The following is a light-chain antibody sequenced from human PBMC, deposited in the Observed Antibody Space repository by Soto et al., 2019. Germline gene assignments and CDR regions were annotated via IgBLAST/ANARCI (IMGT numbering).Light chain of an antibody. J-gene: IGLJ1*01. CDR1: SSDVGGYNY. V-gene: IGLV2-14*01. CDR3: NSHTSGDFRV. Sequence: QSVLTQPPSASGSPGQSVTISCTGTSSDVGGYNYVSWYQHHPGKAPKLIISEVSNRPSGVSNRFSGSKSGYTASLTISGLQAEDEADYYCNSHTSGDFRVFGTGTKLTVL. CDR2: EVS.